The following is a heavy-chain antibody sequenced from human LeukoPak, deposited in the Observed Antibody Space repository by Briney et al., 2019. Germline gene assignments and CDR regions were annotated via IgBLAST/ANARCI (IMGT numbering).Heavy chain of an antibody. CDR2: IDSDDGST. CDR1: GFTFSRDW. D-gene: IGHD2-21*01. CDR3: ATMGSTSYFDAFDI. Sequence: PGGSLRLSCAASGFTFSRDWMHWVRQVPGKGLVWVSRIDSDDGSTSYADSVRGRFTISRDNAKKTLYLQMNSLRAEDTAVYYCATMGSTSYFDAFDIWGQGTMVTVSS. V-gene: IGHV3-74*01. J-gene: IGHJ3*02.